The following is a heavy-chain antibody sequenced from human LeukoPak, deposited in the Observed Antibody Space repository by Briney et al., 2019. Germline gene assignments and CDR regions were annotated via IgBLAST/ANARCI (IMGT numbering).Heavy chain of an antibody. CDR1: GFTFSSYA. CDR3: AKDRVAGTWPKDAFDI. J-gene: IGHJ3*02. D-gene: IGHD5-12*01. Sequence: GGSLRLSCAASGFTFSSYAMSWVRQAPGKGLEWVSAISGSGGSTYYGDSVKGRFTISRDNSKTTLYLQMNSLRAEDTAVYYCAKDRVAGTWPKDAFDIWGQGTMVTVSS. V-gene: IGHV3-23*01. CDR2: ISGSGGST.